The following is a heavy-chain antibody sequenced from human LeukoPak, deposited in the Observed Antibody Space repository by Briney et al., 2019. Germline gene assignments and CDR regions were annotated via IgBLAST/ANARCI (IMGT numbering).Heavy chain of an antibody. CDR3: ARLRGSSSWPRGWFDP. J-gene: IGHJ5*02. CDR2: INHSGST. CDR1: GGSFSGYY. D-gene: IGHD6-13*01. Sequence: PSETLSLTCAVYGGSFSGYYWNWIRQPPGKGLEWIGEINHSGSTNYNPSLKNRVTISVDTSKNQISLKLSSVTAADTAMYYCARLRGSSSWPRGWFDPWGQGTLVTVSS. V-gene: IGHV4-34*01.